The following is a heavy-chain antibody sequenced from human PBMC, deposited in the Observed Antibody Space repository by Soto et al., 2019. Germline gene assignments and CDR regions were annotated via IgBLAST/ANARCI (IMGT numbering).Heavy chain of an antibody. CDR2: IKQDGSEK. CDR1: GFTLGSYY. J-gene: IGHJ6*02. D-gene: IGHD2-15*01. CDR3: TRDGSDMGDA. V-gene: IGHV3-7*05. Sequence: EVQLVESGGGLVQPGGSLRLSCAASGFTLGSYYMSWVRQAPGKGLEWVANIKQDGSEKYYVGSVRGRFTVSRDNAKNSLFLQMDYLRPEDTPVYYCTRDGSDMGDAWGQGTTVTVSS.